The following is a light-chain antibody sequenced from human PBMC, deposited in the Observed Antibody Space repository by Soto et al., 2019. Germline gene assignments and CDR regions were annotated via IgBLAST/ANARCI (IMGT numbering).Light chain of an antibody. CDR1: QSVTSSY. CDR3: QHYGSSPRT. Sequence: EIVLTQSPGTLSLSPGERATLSCRASQSVTSSYLAWYQQKPGPAPRLLIYGTSSRATGIPDRFSGSGSGTDFTLTISRLEPEDFAVYYCQHYGSSPRTFGQGTKVEI. CDR2: GTS. J-gene: IGKJ1*01. V-gene: IGKV3-20*01.